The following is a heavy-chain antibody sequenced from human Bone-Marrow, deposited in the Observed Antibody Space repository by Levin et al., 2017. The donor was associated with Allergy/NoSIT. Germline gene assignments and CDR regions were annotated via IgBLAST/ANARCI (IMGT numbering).Heavy chain of an antibody. J-gene: IGHJ4*02. CDR1: GFSLTASGVG. CDR2: VYWDDDK. D-gene: IGHD6-19*01. CDR3: TYSRAEVAGAIDF. V-gene: IGHV2-5*02. Sequence: SGPTLVKPTQTLTLTCRFSGFSLTASGVGVGWIRQPPGKTLEWLALVYWDDDKRYNPSLKKRLTITKDTSRNQVVLTLTTMDPVDTATYYCTYSRAEVAGAIDFWGQGVLVTVSS.